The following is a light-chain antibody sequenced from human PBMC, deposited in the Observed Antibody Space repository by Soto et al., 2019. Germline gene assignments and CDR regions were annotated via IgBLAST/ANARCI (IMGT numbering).Light chain of an antibody. CDR2: DAS. CDR3: QYYSFYPT. V-gene: IGKV1-5*01. Sequence: DILMTPFLSTVLTSEGERVTITCRASQSISRRLAWYQQKPGKAPYLLMYDASTLHRGVPSRFRGSGLGTKFTLTINSLQPDDFATYYCQYYSFYPTFGPGTKVDIK. CDR1: QSISRR. J-gene: IGKJ1*01.